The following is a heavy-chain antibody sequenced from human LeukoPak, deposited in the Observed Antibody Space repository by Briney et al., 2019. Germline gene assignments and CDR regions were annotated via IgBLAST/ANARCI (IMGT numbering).Heavy chain of an antibody. D-gene: IGHD3-10*01. CDR3: ARDWNPMVRGLQVSNWFDP. J-gene: IGHJ5*02. CDR1: GGSFSGYY. V-gene: IGHV4-34*01. Sequence: SETLSLTCAVYGGSFSGYYWSWIRQPPGKGLEWIGEINHSGSTNYNPSLKSRVTISVDTSKNQFSLQLNSVTPEDTAVYYCARDWNPMVRGLQVSNWFDPWGQGTLVTVSS. CDR2: INHSGST.